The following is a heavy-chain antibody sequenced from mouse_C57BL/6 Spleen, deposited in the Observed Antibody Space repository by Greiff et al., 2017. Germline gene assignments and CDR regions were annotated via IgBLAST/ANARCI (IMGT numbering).Heavy chain of an antibody. CDR3: ARKYGSSSWYFDV. CDR1: GYTFTSYW. D-gene: IGHD1-1*01. Sequence: QVQLQQSGAELVMPGASVKLSCKASGYTFTSYWMHWVKQRPGQGLEWIGEIDPSDSYTNYNQKFKGKSTLTVDKSSSTAYMQLSSLTSDDSAVYYCARKYGSSSWYFDVWGTGTTVTVSS. J-gene: IGHJ1*03. V-gene: IGHV1-69*01. CDR2: IDPSDSYT.